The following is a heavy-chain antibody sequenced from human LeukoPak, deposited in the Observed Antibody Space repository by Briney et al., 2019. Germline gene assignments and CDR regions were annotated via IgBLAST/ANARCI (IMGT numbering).Heavy chain of an antibody. CDR1: GFIFSTYP. CDR3: AKENPVGGTNYFDY. CDR2: ITGSGDST. D-gene: IGHD1-26*01. Sequence: GGSLRLSCAASGFIFSTYPMSWVRQAPGKGLEWVSAITGSGDSTFYADSVKGRCTISRDNSKNTPSLQMNTLRAEDTAVYYCAKENPVGGTNYFDYWGQGTLVTVSS. V-gene: IGHV3-23*01. J-gene: IGHJ4*02.